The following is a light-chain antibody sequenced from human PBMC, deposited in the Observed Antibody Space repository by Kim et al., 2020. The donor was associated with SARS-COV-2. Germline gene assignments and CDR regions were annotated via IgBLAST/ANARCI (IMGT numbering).Light chain of an antibody. CDR3: QQGVT. CDR1: QDISNY. CDR2: DAS. Sequence: SSLSASVGDRVTITCQASQDISNYLNWYQQKPGKAPKLLIYDASNLETGVPSRFSGSGSGTDFTFTISSLQPEDIATYYCQQGVTFGQGTKVDIK. V-gene: IGKV1-33*01. J-gene: IGKJ1*01.